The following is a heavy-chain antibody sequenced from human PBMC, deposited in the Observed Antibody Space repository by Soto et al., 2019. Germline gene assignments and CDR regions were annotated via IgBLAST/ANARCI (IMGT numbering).Heavy chain of an antibody. CDR2: IYYSGST. D-gene: IGHD5-18*01. Sequence: SETLSLTCTVSGGSISSGDYYWSWIRQPPGKGLEWIGYIYYSGSTYYNPSLKSRVTISVDTSKNQFSLKLSSATAADTAVYYCARKSVDTAMVYYFDYWGRGTRVTVP. CDR1: GGSISSGDYY. CDR3: ARKSVDTAMVYYFDY. J-gene: IGHJ4*02. V-gene: IGHV4-30-4*01.